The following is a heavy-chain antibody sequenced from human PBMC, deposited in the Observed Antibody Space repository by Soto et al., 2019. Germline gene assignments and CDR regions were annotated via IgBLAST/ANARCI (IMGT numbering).Heavy chain of an antibody. Sequence: SETLSLTCTVSGGSISSYYWSWIRQPPGKGLEWIGYIYYSGSTNYNPSLKSRVTISVDTSKNQFSLKLSSVTAADTAVYYCARGEGYFGVPASFDYWGQGTLVTVSS. V-gene: IGHV4-59*01. J-gene: IGHJ4*02. CDR1: GGSISSYY. CDR3: ARGEGYFGVPASFDY. D-gene: IGHD2-2*01. CDR2: IYYSGST.